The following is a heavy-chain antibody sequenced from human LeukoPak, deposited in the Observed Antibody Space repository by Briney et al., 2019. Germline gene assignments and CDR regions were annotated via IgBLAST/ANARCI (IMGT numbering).Heavy chain of an antibody. Sequence: GGSLRLSCAASGFTFSDYYMSWIRQAPGKGLEWVSYISSSSSYTNYADSVKGRFTTSRDNAKNSLYLQMSSLRDDDTAVYFCARSRGVSDYWGQGTLVTVSS. V-gene: IGHV3-11*06. D-gene: IGHD3-10*01. J-gene: IGHJ4*02. CDR2: ISSSSSYT. CDR3: ARSRGVSDY. CDR1: GFTFSDYY.